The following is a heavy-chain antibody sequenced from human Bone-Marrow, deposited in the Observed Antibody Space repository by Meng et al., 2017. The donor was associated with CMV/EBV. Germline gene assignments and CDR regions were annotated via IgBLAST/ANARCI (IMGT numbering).Heavy chain of an antibody. V-gene: IGHV3-30-3*01. CDR2: ISYDGSNK. D-gene: IGHD1-7*01. CDR1: GVTFSSYA. J-gene: IGHJ4*02. CDR3: ARFAGTTRDYFDY. Sequence: AASGVTFSSYAMDWVRQAPGKGLEWVAIISYDGSNKYYADSVKGRLTISRDNSKNTLYLQMNSLRAEDTAVYYCARFAGTTRDYFDYWGQGTLVTVSS.